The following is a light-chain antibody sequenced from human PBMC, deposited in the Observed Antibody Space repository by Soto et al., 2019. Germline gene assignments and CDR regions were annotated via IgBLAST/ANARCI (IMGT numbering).Light chain of an antibody. CDR3: QTWGTGINWV. CDR2: LNSDGSH. CDR1: SGHTNYA. J-gene: IGLJ3*02. Sequence: QTVVTQSPSASASLGASVKLTCTLSSGHTNYAIAWHQQQPEKGPRYLMKLNSDGSHSKGDGVPDRFSGSSSGAERYLSISSLQSEDEAAYYCQTWGTGINWVFGGGTKVTVL. V-gene: IGLV4-69*02.